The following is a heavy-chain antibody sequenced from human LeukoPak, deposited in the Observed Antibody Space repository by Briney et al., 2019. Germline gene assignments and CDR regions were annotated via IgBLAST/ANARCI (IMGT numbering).Heavy chain of an antibody. CDR1: GYTFTSYD. CDR3: ARAIRHMVRGVNTQYYFDS. V-gene: IGHV1-8*01. J-gene: IGHJ4*02. CDR2: MNPNTGNT. D-gene: IGHD3-10*01. Sequence: ASVKVSCKASGYTFTSYDINWVRQATGQGLEWMGWMNPNTGNTGYVQKFQGRVTMTRSTSISTAYMELSSLRSEDTAMYYCARAIRHMVRGVNTQYYFDSWGQGTLVTVPS.